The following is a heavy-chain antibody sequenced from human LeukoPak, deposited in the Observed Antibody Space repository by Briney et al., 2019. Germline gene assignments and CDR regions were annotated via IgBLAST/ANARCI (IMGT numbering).Heavy chain of an antibody. CDR1: GGSISSGDYY. CDR3: AGSESMWAFDI. J-gene: IGHJ3*02. CDR2: IYYSGNT. D-gene: IGHD2-21*01. V-gene: IGHV4-30-4*08. Sequence: TSQTLSLTCTVSGGSISSGDYYWSWIRQPPGKGLERIGYIYYSGNTYYNPALKSRVTISVATSKNQFSLKLSSVTAADTAVYYCAGSESMWAFDIWGQGTMVTVSS.